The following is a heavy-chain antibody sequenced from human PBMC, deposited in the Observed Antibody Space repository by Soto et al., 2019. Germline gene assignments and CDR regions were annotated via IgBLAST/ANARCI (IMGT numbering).Heavy chain of an antibody. V-gene: IGHV3-7*03. J-gene: IGHJ5*02. CDR2: IKQDESDK. D-gene: IGHD3-16*02. Sequence: LGLSCAVSGFMFRDYWISWVRQSPGKGLEGVANIKQDESDKYYVDSVKGRFTISRDNAKNALYLQMNSLRVEDTAVYYCAAYCYTMTCTHFHGYSWGQGTQVTVSS. CDR3: AAYCYTMTCTHFHGYS. CDR1: GFMFRDYW.